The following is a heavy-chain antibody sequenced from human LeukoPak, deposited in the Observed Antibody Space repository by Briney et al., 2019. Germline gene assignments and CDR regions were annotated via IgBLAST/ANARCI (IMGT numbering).Heavy chain of an antibody. D-gene: IGHD1-26*01. CDR1: GFTFSSYS. Sequence: GGSLTLSCAASGFTFSSYSMNWVRQAPGKGLEWVSSISSSSSYIYYADSVKGRFTISRDNAKNSLYLQMNSLRAEDTAVYYCARDAGVGSYLYWGQGTLVTVSS. J-gene: IGHJ4*02. V-gene: IGHV3-21*01. CDR2: ISSSSSYI. CDR3: ARDAGVGSYLY.